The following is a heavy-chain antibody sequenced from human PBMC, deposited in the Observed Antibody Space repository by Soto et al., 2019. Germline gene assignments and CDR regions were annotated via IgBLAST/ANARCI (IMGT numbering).Heavy chain of an antibody. CDR1: GFIFSSSA. D-gene: IGHD5-18*01. Sequence: EVQLLESGGGLVQPGGSLRLSWAASGFIFSSSAMTWVRQAPGKGLEWVSGLSAGGTATYYADSVKGRFTISRDNSNNTPLLQMNSLRVEDTALFYCASDVGWSSYAYRPEDWGHESLVSVSS. CDR3: ASDVGWSSYAYRPED. V-gene: IGHV3-23*01. CDR2: LSAGGTAT. J-gene: IGHJ4*01.